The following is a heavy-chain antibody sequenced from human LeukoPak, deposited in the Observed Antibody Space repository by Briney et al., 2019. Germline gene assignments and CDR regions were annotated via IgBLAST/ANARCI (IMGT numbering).Heavy chain of an antibody. J-gene: IGHJ4*02. CDR2: ISSSSSSI. V-gene: IGHV3-48*01. D-gene: IGHD2-15*01. CDR3: ARGRDGWYFDY. Sequence: QPGGSLRLSCAASGFTFSSYGMSWVRQAPGKGLEWVSYISSSSSSIYYADSVKGRFTISRDNAKNSLYLQMNSLRAEDTAVYYCARGRDGWYFDYWGQGTLVSVSS. CDR1: GFTFSSYG.